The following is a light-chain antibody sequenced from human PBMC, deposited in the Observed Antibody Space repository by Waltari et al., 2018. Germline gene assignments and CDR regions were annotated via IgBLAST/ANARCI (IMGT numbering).Light chain of an antibody. J-gene: IGLJ2*01. CDR3: HAAADNNWF. Sequence: YDLTQPLSVSVSPGQTATITCSGDVLAEKYVRWFQQKPGQAPTLILYKDTGRPSGIPERVSGASSGSTVTLTIRGALLEDEADYHCHAAADNNWFFGGGTKLTVL. CDR2: KDT. CDR1: VLAEKY. V-gene: IGLV3-27*01.